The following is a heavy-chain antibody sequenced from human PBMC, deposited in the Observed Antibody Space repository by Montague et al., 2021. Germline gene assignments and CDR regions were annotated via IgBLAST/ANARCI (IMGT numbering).Heavy chain of an antibody. V-gene: IGHV4-39*07. CDR1: GASITSNIYY. D-gene: IGHD6-13*01. J-gene: IGHJ5*02. Sequence: SETLSLTCTVSGASITSNIYYWVWMRQSPGKGLEWIVSLYYSGNSFYQPSLKSRITMAVDTSKNQFSLKLSSVTAADTAIYYCARVFSSWYVGWFDHWGQGTLVTVSS. CDR2: LYYSGNS. CDR3: ARVFSSWYVGWFDH.